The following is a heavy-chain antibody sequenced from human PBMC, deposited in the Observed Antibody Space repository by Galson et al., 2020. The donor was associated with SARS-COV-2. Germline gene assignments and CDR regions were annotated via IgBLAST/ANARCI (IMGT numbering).Heavy chain of an antibody. J-gene: IGHJ5*02. D-gene: IGHD1-26*01. CDR3: ARISLGASLRWFDP. CDR1: GFSLTNARMG. V-gene: IGHV2-26*01. CDR2: IFSNDQK. Sequence: SGPTLVKPTETLTLTCTVSGFSLTNARMGVSWIRQPPGKALEWLAHIFSNDQKSYTTSLESRLTISKDTSKSQVILTMTNMEAVDTATYYGARISLGASLRWFDPWGQGTPVTVSS.